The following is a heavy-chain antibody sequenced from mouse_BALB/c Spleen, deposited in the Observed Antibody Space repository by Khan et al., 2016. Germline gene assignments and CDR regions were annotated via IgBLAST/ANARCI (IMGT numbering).Heavy chain of an antibody. CDR2: IDPFHGGT. V-gene: IGHV1S135*01. CDR3: ASSTQSFYAMDY. CDR1: GYSFTSYY. Sequence: VQLKQSGPELMKPGASVKISCKASGYSFTSYYMHWVKQSHGKSLEWIGYIDPFHGGTSYNQKFKGKATLTVDKSSSTAYMHLSSLTSEDSAVYYCASSTQSFYAMDYWGQGTSVTVSS. J-gene: IGHJ4*01. D-gene: IGHD1-1*01.